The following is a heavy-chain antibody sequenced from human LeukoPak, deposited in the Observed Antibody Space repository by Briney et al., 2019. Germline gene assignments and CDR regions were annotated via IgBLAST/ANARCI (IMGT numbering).Heavy chain of an antibody. D-gene: IGHD3-16*01. CDR1: GGSFSGYY. CDR2: INHSGST. CDR3: ARIGMGGYYYYGMDV. J-gene: IGHJ6*02. V-gene: IGHV4-34*01. Sequence: PSETLSLTCAVYGGSFSGYYWSWIRQPPGKGLEWIGEINHSGSTNYNPSLKSRVTISVDTSKNQFSLKLSSVTAADTAVYYCARIGMGGYYYYGMDVWGQGTTDTVSS.